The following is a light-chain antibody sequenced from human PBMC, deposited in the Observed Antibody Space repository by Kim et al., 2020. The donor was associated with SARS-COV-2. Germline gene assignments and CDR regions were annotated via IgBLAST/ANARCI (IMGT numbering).Light chain of an antibody. CDR2: ANN. Sequence: QRVTISCAGSSSNIGAGYDVQWYQQLPGTAPKLLIYANNNRPSGVPDRFTGSKSGNSASLAITGLQAEDEADYYCQSYDSSLSGWVFGGGTQLTVL. J-gene: IGLJ3*02. CDR3: QSYDSSLSGWV. CDR1: SSNIGAGYD. V-gene: IGLV1-40*01.